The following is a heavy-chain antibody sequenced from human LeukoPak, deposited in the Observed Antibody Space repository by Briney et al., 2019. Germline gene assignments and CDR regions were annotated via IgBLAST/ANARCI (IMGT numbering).Heavy chain of an antibody. CDR3: VRAAAAINYFDY. D-gene: IGHD2-15*01. CDR2: IYYSGST. V-gene: IGHV4-59*01. J-gene: IGHJ4*02. CDR1: GGSITTYY. Sequence: PSETPSLTCTVSGGSITTYYWSWIRQPPGKGLEWIGYIYYSGSTNYNPSLKSRVIISVDTSKNQFSLKLSSVTAADTAVYYCVRAAAAINYFDYWGQGTLVTVSS.